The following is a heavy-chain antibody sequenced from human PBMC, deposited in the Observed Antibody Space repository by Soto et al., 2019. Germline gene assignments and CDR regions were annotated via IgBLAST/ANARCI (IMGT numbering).Heavy chain of an antibody. Sequence: ASVKVSCKASGYTFTSYAMHWVRQAPGQRLEWMGWINAGNGNTKYSQKFQGRVTITRDTSASTAYMELSSLRSEDTAVYYCARAKIYCTNGVCYSYGSGSSHNYYYMDVWGKGTTVTVSS. J-gene: IGHJ6*03. D-gene: IGHD2-8*01. V-gene: IGHV1-3*01. CDR1: GYTFTSYA. CDR3: ARAKIYCTNGVCYSYGSGSSHNYYYMDV. CDR2: INAGNGNT.